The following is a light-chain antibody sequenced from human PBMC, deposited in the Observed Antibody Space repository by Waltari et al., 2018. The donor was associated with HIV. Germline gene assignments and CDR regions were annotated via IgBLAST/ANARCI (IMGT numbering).Light chain of an antibody. Sequence: QAVLTQPPSASASSGQKITISCSGGDSNVGSHYVYWYPQFPGGAPKLLLYKNKQRSSGVPDRFSGSQSGTSASLTISGLRSEDEGIYFCGVWDDNLRGVFGGGTRLTV. CDR2: KNK. CDR1: DSNVGSHY. V-gene: IGLV1-47*01. CDR3: GVWDDNLRGV. J-gene: IGLJ2*01.